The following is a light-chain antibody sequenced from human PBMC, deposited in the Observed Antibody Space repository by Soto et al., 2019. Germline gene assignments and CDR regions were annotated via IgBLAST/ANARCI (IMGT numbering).Light chain of an antibody. V-gene: IGLV2-14*01. CDR3: SSYTSGRDVYV. J-gene: IGLJ1*01. CDR1: SXDVGSYHY. CDR2: EVS. Sequence: QSVLTQPASVSGSPGQSITISCTGTSXDVGSYHYVSWFQQHPGKAPKLIIFEVSDRPSGVSTRFSGSKSGDTASLTISGLQADDEADYYCSSYTSGRDVYVFGGGTKFTVL.